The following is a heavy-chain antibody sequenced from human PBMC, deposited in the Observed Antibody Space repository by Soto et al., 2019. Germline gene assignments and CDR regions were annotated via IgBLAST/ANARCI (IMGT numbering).Heavy chain of an antibody. J-gene: IGHJ5*02. CDR2: ISGSGGST. V-gene: IGHV3-23*01. Sequence: GGSLRLSCAASGFTFSSYAMSWVRQAPGKGLEWVSAISGSGGSTYYADSVKGRFTISRDNSKNTLYLQMNSLRAEDTAVYHCAKVVLMVYANWFDPWGQGTLVTVSS. CDR3: AKVVLMVYANWFDP. D-gene: IGHD2-8*01. CDR1: GFTFSSYA.